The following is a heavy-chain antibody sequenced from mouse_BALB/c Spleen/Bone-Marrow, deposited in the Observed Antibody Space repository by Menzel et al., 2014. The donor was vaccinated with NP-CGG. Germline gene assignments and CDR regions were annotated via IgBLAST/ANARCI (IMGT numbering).Heavy chain of an antibody. V-gene: IGHV1-14*01. Sequence: EVQLQQSGPELVKPGASVKMSCKASGYTFTSYVMHWVKQKPGQGXXWIGYIIPYXXXTNYNEKFKGKATLTSDKSSSTAYMELSXLTXXDSAVYYCXXXXXXXXXXXXXFAXWGXGTLVTVSA. J-gene: IGHJ3*01. CDR3: XXXXXXXXXXXXXFAX. CDR1: GYTFTSYV. CDR2: IIPYXXXT.